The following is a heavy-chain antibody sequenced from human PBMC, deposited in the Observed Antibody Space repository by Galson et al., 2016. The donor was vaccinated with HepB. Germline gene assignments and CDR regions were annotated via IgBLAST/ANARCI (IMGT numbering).Heavy chain of an antibody. CDR2: ISGTSGVT. CDR1: GFRFSSYA. Sequence: SLRLSCAASGFRFSSYAMSWVRQAPGKGLEWVSAISGTSGVTYYADSVRGRFTISRDNSKNTLYLQMNSLRAEDTAIYYCAPEDPDIVLVVAANGMDVWGLGTPVT. J-gene: IGHJ6*02. D-gene: IGHD2-15*01. CDR3: APEDPDIVLVVAANGMDV. V-gene: IGHV3-23*01.